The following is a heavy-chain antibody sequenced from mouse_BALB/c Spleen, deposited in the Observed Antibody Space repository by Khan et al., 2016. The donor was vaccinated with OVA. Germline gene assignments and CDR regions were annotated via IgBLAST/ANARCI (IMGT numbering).Heavy chain of an antibody. CDR1: GYTFSGYC. CDR3: ERLRCGSRDYFAY. Sequence: QVQLQQSGAELMKPGASVKISCKATGYTFSGYCLEWVKQRPGHGLEWIGEILPGSGSRNYNEKFTSKATFTADISSNPTYMQLSSLTSTDSAVYYGERLRCGSRDYFAYWGQGTTLTVAS. V-gene: IGHV1-9*01. CDR2: ILPGSGSR. J-gene: IGHJ2*01. D-gene: IGHD1-1*01.